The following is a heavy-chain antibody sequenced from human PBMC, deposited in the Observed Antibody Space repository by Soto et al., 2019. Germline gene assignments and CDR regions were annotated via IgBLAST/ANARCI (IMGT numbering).Heavy chain of an antibody. J-gene: IGHJ5*02. CDR1: GFTFEDHA. D-gene: IGHD3-22*01. V-gene: IGHV3-9*01. CDR2: INWNSGIT. CDR3: ERGRGALTVVSNWFDP. Sequence: EVHLVESGGGLVQPGRSLRLSCAASGFTFEDHAIHWIRQAPGKGLEWVSGINWNSGITGYADSVKGRFTISRDNANNSLHLEMNSLRTEDTALYYCERGRGALTVVSNWFDPWGQGTLVTVSS.